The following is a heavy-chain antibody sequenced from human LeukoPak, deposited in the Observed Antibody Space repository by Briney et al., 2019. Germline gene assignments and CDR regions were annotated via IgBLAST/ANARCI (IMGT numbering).Heavy chain of an antibody. CDR2: ISAYNGNT. V-gene: IGHV1-18*01. J-gene: IGHJ4*02. CDR1: GYTFTSYG. CDR3: AICCPTDYYDSSGYYYHT. D-gene: IGHD3-22*01. Sequence: ASVKVSCRASGYTFTSYGISWVRQAPGQGLEWMGWISAYNGNTNYAQKLQGRVTMTTDTSTSTAYMELRSLRSDDTAVYYCAICCPTDYYDSSGYYYHTWGQGTLVTVSS.